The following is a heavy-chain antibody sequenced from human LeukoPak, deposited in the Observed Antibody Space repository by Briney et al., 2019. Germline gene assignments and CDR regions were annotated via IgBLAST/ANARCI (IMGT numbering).Heavy chain of an antibody. CDR1: GYTFTSYY. J-gene: IGHJ4*02. CDR2: INPSGGST. D-gene: IGHD3-10*01. CDR3: GRAYGAGSYYFLAY. Sequence: ASVKVSCKASGYTFTSYYMHWVRHAPGQGLEWMGIINPSGGSTSYAQKFQGRVTMTRDMSTSTVYMELSSLRSEAAAVYYWGRAYGAGSYYFLAYWGQGTLVTVSS. V-gene: IGHV1-46*01.